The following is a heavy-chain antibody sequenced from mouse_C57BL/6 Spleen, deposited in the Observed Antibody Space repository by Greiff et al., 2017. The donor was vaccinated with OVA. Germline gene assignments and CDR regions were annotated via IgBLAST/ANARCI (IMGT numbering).Heavy chain of an antibody. Sequence: EVKLEESGEGLVKPGGSLKLSCAASGFTFSSYAMSWVRQTPEKRLEWVAYISSGGDYIYYADTVKGRFTISRDNARNTLYLQMSSLKSKDTAMYYCPRRWDGYFDVWGTGTTVTVSS. CDR1: GFTFSSYA. V-gene: IGHV5S21*01. D-gene: IGHD4-1*01. J-gene: IGHJ1*03. CDR2: ISSGGDYI. CDR3: PRRWDGYFDV.